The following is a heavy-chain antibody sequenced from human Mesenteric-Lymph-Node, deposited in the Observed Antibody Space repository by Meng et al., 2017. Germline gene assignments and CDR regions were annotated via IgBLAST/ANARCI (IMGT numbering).Heavy chain of an antibody. CDR3: AHRLGGSNWNDAYFDY. Sequence: QITFQESCPTLVKPTQTLTLTFTFSGFSLSTSGVGVGWIRQPPGKALECLVIIYWDDDKRYNPSLRGRLTVSKDTSKNQVVLTMTNMDPVDTATYYCAHRLGGSNWNDAYFDYWGQGALVTVSS. CDR2: IYWDDDK. J-gene: IGHJ4*02. D-gene: IGHD1-20*01. CDR1: GFSLSTSGVG. V-gene: IGHV2-5*02.